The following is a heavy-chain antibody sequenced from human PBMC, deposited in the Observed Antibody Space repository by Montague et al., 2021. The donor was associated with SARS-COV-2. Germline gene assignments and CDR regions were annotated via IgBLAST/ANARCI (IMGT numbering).Heavy chain of an antibody. CDR2: INPDGSER. Sequence: SLRLSCATSEFTFSSHWMSWVRQAPGKGLEWVANINPDGSERYYVDSVKGRFTISRDNAQNSLYLQMNSLRAEDMAVYYCAREGYYYEGYFDNWGQGTLVTVSS. V-gene: IGHV3-7*01. CDR1: EFTFSSHW. D-gene: IGHD3-22*01. CDR3: AREGYYYEGYFDN. J-gene: IGHJ4*02.